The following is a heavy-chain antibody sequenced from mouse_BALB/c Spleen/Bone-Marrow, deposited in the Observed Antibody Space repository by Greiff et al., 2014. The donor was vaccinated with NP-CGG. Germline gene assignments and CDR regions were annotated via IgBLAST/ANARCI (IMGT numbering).Heavy chain of an antibody. CDR1: GFTFSDYY. V-gene: IGHV5-4*02. D-gene: IGHD2-10*02. Sequence: EVKLMESGGGLVKPGGSLKLPCAASGFTFSDYYMYWVRQTPEKRLEWVATISDGGGYTYYPDSVWGRFTISRDNAKNNLYLQMSSLKSEDTAMYYCARSGEGYGAMDYWGQGTSVTVFS. J-gene: IGHJ4*01. CDR2: ISDGGGYT. CDR3: ARSGEGYGAMDY.